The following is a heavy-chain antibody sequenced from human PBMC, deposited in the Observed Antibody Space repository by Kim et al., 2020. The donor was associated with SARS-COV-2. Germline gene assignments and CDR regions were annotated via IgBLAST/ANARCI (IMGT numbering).Heavy chain of an antibody. Sequence: QKFQGRVTMTEDTSTDTAYMELSSLRSEDTAVYYCATDHGVRFLEWFYYYWGQGTLVTVSS. CDR3: ATDHGVRFLEWFYYY. J-gene: IGHJ4*02. V-gene: IGHV1-24*01. D-gene: IGHD3-3*01.